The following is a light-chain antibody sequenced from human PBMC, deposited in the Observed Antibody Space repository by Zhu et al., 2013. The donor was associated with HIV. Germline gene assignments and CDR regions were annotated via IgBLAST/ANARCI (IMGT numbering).Light chain of an antibody. Sequence: QSALTQPASVSGSPGQSITISCTGTSSDVGGYNHVSWFQQHPGKAPKLMIFEVSNRPSGVSNRFSGSKSGNTASLSISGLQAEDEADYYCSSYTRIDSWVFGGGTKLTVL. J-gene: IGLJ3*02. V-gene: IGLV2-14*01. CDR3: SSYTRIDSWV. CDR2: EVS. CDR1: SSDVGGYNH.